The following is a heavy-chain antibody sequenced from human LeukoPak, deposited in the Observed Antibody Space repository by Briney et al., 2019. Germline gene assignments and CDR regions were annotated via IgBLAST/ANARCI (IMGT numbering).Heavy chain of an antibody. CDR1: GFTISSYA. Sequence: PGRSLRLSCAASGFTISSYAMHWVRQAPGKGLEWVAVISYDGSNKYYADSVKGRFTISRDNSKNTLYLQMNSLRAEDTAVYYCARDYYDSSGYYYEYYWGQGTLVTVSS. V-gene: IGHV3-30*01. CDR2: ISYDGSNK. J-gene: IGHJ4*02. CDR3: ARDYYDSSGYYYEYY. D-gene: IGHD3-22*01.